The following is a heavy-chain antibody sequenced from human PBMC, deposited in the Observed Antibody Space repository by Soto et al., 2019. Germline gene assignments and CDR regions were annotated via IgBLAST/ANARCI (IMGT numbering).Heavy chain of an antibody. J-gene: IGHJ6*03. CDR1: GFTFSSYG. CDR3: ARDSAASSSSSYYYYYYYMDV. CDR2: IWYDGSNK. Sequence: GGSLRLSCAASGFTFSSYGMHWVRQAPGKGLEWVAVIWYDGSNKYYADSVKGRFTISRDNSKNTLYLQMNSLRAEDTAVYYCARDSAASSSSSYYYYYYYMDVWGKGTTVTVSS. D-gene: IGHD6-6*01. V-gene: IGHV3-33*01.